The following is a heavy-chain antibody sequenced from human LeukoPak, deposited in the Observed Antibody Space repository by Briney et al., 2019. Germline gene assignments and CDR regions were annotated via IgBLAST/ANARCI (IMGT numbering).Heavy chain of an antibody. J-gene: IGHJ4*02. CDR3: AREDGDGYDSSGSFDY. CDR2: ISSSGSTI. V-gene: IGHV3-48*03. D-gene: IGHD3-22*01. Sequence: GGSLRLPSAASGFTFSSYEMNWVRQAPGKGLEWVSYISSSGSTIYYADSVKGRFTISRDNAKNSLYLQMNSLSAEDTAVYYCAREDGDGYDSSGSFDYWGQGTLVTVSS. CDR1: GFTFSSYE.